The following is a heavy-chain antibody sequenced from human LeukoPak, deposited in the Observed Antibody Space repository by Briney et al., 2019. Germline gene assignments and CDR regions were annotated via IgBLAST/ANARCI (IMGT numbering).Heavy chain of an antibody. Sequence: GGSLRLSCAASGFTFSSYAMSWVRQAPGKGLEWVSTISGSGDSTYYADSVKGRFTISRDNSKNTLYLQVNSLRAEDTAVFHCAKERGSSFYYFDCWGQGTLVTVSS. CDR3: AKERGSSFYYFDC. D-gene: IGHD1-26*01. V-gene: IGHV3-23*01. CDR2: ISGSGDST. CDR1: GFTFSSYA. J-gene: IGHJ4*02.